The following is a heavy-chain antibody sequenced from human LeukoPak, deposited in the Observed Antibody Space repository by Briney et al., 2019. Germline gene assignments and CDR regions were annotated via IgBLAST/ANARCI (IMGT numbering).Heavy chain of an antibody. D-gene: IGHD3-10*01. CDR1: GYTFTGYY. CDR3: ARFNGRGVSNDY. Sequence: GASVKVSCKASGYTFTGYYMHWVRQATGQGLEWMGWMNPNSGNTGYAQKFQGRVTMTRSTSISTAYMELSSLRSEDTAVYYCARFNGRGVSNDYWGQGTLVTVSA. CDR2: MNPNSGNT. V-gene: IGHV1-8*02. J-gene: IGHJ4*02.